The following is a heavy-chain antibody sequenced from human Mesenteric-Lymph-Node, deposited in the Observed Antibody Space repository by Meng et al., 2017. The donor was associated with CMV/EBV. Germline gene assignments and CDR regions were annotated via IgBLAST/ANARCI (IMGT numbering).Heavy chain of an antibody. CDR2: INHSGST. J-gene: IGHJ4*02. V-gene: IGHV4-34*01. D-gene: IGHD4-23*01. Sequence: QGQPQRWGAGLLKPLETLSLTCAVYGGSFSGYYWSWIRQPPGKGLEWIGEINHSGSTNYNPSLKSRVTISVDTSKNQFSLKLSSVTAADTAVYYCARHQRWLKSEGGFNYWGQGTLVTVSS. CDR3: ARHQRWLKSEGGFNY. CDR1: GGSFSGYY.